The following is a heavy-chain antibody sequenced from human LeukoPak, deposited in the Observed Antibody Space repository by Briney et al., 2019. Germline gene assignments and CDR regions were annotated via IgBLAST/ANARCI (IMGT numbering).Heavy chain of an antibody. CDR3: AKAFEHLRPQQLAIDY. D-gene: IGHD6-13*01. CDR1: GFTFSSYA. CDR2: ISGSGGST. J-gene: IGHJ4*02. V-gene: IGHV3-23*01. Sequence: GGSLRLSCAASGFTFSSYAMSWVRQAPGKGLEWVSAISGSGGSTYYADSVKGRFTISRDNSKSTLYLQMNSLRAEDTAVYYCAKAFEHLRPQQLAIDYWGQGTLVTVSS.